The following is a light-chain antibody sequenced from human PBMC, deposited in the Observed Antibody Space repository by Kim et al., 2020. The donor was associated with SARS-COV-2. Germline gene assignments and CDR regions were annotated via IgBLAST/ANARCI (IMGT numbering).Light chain of an antibody. CDR2: DAS. CDR1: QDISNY. Sequence: DIQMTQSPSSLSASVGDRVTITCQASQDISNYLNWYQQKPGKAPKLLIYDASNLEIGVPSRFSGSGSGTDFTFTISSLQPEDIATYYCQQYDNLPITFGQGTRLETK. V-gene: IGKV1-33*01. CDR3: QQYDNLPIT. J-gene: IGKJ5*01.